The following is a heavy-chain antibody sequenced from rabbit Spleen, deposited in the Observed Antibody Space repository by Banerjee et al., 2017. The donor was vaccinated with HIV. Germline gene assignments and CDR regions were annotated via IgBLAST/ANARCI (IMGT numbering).Heavy chain of an antibody. V-gene: IGHV1S45*01. CDR2: IGTGSGST. Sequence: EQLEESGGGLVKPEGSLTLTCKASGVSFSGDYYMCWVRQAPGKGLEWIGCIGTGSGSTYYASWAKGRFTISKTSSTTVTLQMTSLTVADTATYFCARDSGTSFSSYGMDLWGPGTLVTVS. J-gene: IGHJ6*01. CDR3: ARDSGTSFSSYGMDL. CDR1: GVSFSGDYY. D-gene: IGHD8-1*01.